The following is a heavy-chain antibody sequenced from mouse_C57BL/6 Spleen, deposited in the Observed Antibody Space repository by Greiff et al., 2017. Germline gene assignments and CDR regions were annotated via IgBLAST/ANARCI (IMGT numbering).Heavy chain of an antibody. CDR3: ARVRNYYAMDY. CDR1: GFTFSSYA. CDR2: ISAGGSYT. Sequence: EVQLVESGGGLVKPGGSLKLSCAASGFTFSSYAMSWVRQTPEKRLEWVATISAGGSYTYYPDNVKGRFTISRDNAKNNLYLQMSHLKSEDTAMYYCARVRNYYAMDYWGQGTSVTVSS. J-gene: IGHJ4*01. V-gene: IGHV5-4*01.